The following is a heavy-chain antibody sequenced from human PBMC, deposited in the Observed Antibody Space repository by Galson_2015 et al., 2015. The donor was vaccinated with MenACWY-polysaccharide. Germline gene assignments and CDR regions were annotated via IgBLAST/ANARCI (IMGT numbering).Heavy chain of an antibody. D-gene: IGHD3-3*01. CDR2: ISCDVSSK. CDR1: GFTFHSSA. V-gene: IGHV3-30*18. J-gene: IGHJ6*02. Sequence: SPRLCCRSCGFTFHSSAMHWCPLGPGQGVEWQAVISCDVSSKYYADSVKGRFTISRDNSKNTLYLQMNSLRAEDTAVYYCAKDQYDFWSGLTYGMDVWGQGTTVTVSS. CDR3: AKDQYDFWSGLTYGMDV.